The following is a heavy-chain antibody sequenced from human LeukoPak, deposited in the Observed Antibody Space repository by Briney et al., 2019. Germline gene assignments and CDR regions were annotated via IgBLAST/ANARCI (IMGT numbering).Heavy chain of an antibody. CDR2: IYYSGST. D-gene: IGHD3-10*01. V-gene: IGHV4-59*08. CDR1: GVSISSYD. Sequence: SETLCLTCAVSGVSISSYDWSWIRQPPGKGLEWIEYIYYSGSTKYNPSLGRGLIIFSRAYENNIPYKQRPVPRADDAGFYYSGSTNYNTTLKRRVTISVDTSKNQFSLKLSSVTAADTAVYYCARDRSGWYSGTRGWFDPWGQGTLVTVSS. J-gene: IGHJ5*02. CDR3: SGSTNYNTTLKRRVTISVDTSKNQFSLKLSSVTAADTAVYYCARDRSGWYSGTRGWFDP.